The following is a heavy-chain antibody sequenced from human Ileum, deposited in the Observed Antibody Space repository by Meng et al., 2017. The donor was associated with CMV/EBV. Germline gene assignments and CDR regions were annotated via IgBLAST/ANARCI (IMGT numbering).Heavy chain of an antibody. Sequence: ASVKVSRKASVYTFITLGITYGISWVRQAPGHGLEWMGWISAHDANTSYAKKLQGRVTMPADTSTSTAYMELRSLGSDDTAVYYCARETSGTGSGWFDPWGQGTLVTVSS. CDR1: VYTFITLGITYG. V-gene: IGHV1-18*01. J-gene: IGHJ5*02. D-gene: IGHD1-1*01. CDR2: ISAHDANT. CDR3: ARETSGTGSGWFDP.